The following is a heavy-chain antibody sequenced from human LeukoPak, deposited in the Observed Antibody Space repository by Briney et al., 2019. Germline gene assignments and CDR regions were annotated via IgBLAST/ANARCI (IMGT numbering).Heavy chain of an antibody. J-gene: IGHJ4*02. CDR1: GFTFSSYE. V-gene: IGHV4-59*01. CDR3: ARYSSSFLLDY. Sequence: GSLRLSCAASGFTFSSYEMSWVRPAPGKGLEWIGYTYYSGSTNYNPSLKSRVTISVDTSKNQFSLKLSSVTAADTAVYYCARYSSSFLLDYWGQGTLVTVSS. CDR2: TYYSGST. D-gene: IGHD6-13*01.